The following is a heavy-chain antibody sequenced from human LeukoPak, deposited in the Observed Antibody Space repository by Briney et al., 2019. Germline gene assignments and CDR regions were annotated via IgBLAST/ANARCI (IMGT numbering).Heavy chain of an antibody. Sequence: PGGSLRLSCAASGFTISSYAMSWVRQAPGKGLEWVSAISGSGGSTYYADSVKGRFTISRDSSKNTLYLQMNSLRAEDTALYYCAKVSAYYYYYAMDVWGQGTTVTVSS. J-gene: IGHJ6*02. V-gene: IGHV3-23*01. CDR1: GFTISSYA. CDR2: ISGSGGST. CDR3: AKVSAYYYYYAMDV.